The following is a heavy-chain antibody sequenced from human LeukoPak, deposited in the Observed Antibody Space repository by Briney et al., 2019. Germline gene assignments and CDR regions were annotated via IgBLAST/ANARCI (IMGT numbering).Heavy chain of an antibody. CDR2: IIPIFGTA. Sequence: SVKVSCKASGGTFSSYAISWVRQAPGQGPEWMGRIIPIFGTANYAQKFQGRVTITTDESTSTAYMELSSLRSEDTAVYYCARARGYQRSKRWFDPWGQGTLVTVSS. CDR3: ARARGYQRSKRWFDP. J-gene: IGHJ5*02. CDR1: GGTFSSYA. V-gene: IGHV1-69*05. D-gene: IGHD2-2*01.